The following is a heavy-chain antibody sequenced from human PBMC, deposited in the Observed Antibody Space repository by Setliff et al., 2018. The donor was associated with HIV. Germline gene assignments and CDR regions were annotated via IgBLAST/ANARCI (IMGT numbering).Heavy chain of an antibody. J-gene: IGHJ3*01. CDR3: ARETYYYDSIGYWRSDAFDV. D-gene: IGHD3-22*01. CDR1: GDSVNDRSYF. V-gene: IGHV4-39*02. CDR2: FYIDGTP. Sequence: SETLSLTCTVSGDSVNDRSYFWGWIRQPPGKGLEWIGTFYIDGTPNYNPSLKSRVTISVDTSKNQFSLRLSSVTAADTAVYYCARETYYYDSIGYWRSDAFDVWGQGTMVTVSS.